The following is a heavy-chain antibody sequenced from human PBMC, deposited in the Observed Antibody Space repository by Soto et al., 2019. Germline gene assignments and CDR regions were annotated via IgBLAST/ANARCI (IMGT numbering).Heavy chain of an antibody. J-gene: IGHJ6*02. CDR1: GFTFSDYY. CDR2: ISSSSSYT. CDR3: ARDVLSIAVAGTSYYYYGMDV. V-gene: IGHV3-11*05. Sequence: QVQLVESGGGLVKPGGSLRLSFAASGFTFSDYYMSWIRQAPGKGLEWVSYISSSSSYTNYADSVKGRFTISRDNAKNSLYLHMNSLRAEDTAVYYCARDVLSIAVAGTSYYYYGMDVWGQGTTVTVSS. D-gene: IGHD6-19*01.